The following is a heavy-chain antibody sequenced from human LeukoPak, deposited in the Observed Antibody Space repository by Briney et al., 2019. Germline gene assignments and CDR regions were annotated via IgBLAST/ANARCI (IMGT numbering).Heavy chain of an antibody. CDR2: IKPDGSEK. J-gene: IGHJ4*02. CDR1: GFTFSSYS. CDR3: ARGGYRQKEF. V-gene: IGHV3-7*01. D-gene: IGHD2-15*01. Sequence: PGGSLRLSCAASGFTFSSYSMNWVRQAPGKGLEWVATIKPDGSEKWYVDSVEGRFTISRDNAKNSLYLQMNSLRVEDTAVYYCARGGYRQKEFWGQGTLVTVSS.